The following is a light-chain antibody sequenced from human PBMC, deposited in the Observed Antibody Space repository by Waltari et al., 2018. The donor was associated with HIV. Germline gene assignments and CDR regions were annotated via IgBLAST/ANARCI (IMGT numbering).Light chain of an antibody. Sequence: QSALTQPPSVSGSPGQSVTLSCTGTSSDVGSYNRVPWYQQPPGTAPKPMIYEVNNRPSGVPDRFSGSKSGNTASLTISGLQAEDEADYYCSSYTSSTVVFGGGTKLTVL. CDR2: EVN. CDR1: SSDVGSYNR. CDR3: SSYTSSTVV. J-gene: IGLJ2*01. V-gene: IGLV2-18*02.